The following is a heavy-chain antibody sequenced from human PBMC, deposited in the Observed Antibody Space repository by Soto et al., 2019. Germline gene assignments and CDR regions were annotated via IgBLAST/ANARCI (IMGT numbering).Heavy chain of an antibody. D-gene: IGHD6-25*01. CDR1: GASISSGTW. V-gene: IGHV4-4*02. J-gene: IGHJ4*02. CDR3: AKPGGFNQYY. Sequence: QVQLQESGPRLVRPSETLYLSCAVSGASISSGTWRSWVRQAPGKGLEWIGQIDYSGTTNYNPSLKSRVTISFDKSNSQFFLKMSFVNAADTAIYYCAKPGGFNQYYWGQGTLITVSS. CDR2: IDYSGTT.